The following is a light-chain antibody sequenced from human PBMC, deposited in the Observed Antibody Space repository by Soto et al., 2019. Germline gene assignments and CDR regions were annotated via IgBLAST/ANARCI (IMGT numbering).Light chain of an antibody. J-gene: IGKJ4*01. CDR2: DAS. V-gene: IGKV3-20*01. CDR1: QSVSSSY. Sequence: EIVLTQSPGTLSLSPGERATLSCRASQSVSSSYLAWYQQKPGQAPRLLIYDASSRATGIPDRFSGSGSGTDFTLAINKLEPDDFAIYYCQQYGRSPLTFGGGTKVEIK. CDR3: QQYGRSPLT.